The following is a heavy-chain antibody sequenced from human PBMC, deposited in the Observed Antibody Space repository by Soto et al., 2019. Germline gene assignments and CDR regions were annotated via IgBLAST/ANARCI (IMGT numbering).Heavy chain of an antibody. CDR3: ARAVEYCSGGSCYRNCDY. CDR1: VGSISTDNHL. Sequence: PSETLSLTSTVTVGSISTDNHLWSWILQQPGKGLEWIGYMCYRGSTYYNASLKSRVTISVDTSKNQFSLKLSSVTAADTAVYYCARAVEYCSGGSCYRNCDYWGQGTRVTVSS. D-gene: IGHD2-15*01. V-gene: IGHV4-31*02. CDR2: MCYRGST. J-gene: IGHJ4*02.